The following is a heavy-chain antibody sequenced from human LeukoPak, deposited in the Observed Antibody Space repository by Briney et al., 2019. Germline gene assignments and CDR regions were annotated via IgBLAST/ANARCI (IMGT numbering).Heavy chain of an antibody. CDR1: GGSISSSSYY. D-gene: IGHD6-19*01. CDR2: IYYSGST. V-gene: IGHV4-39*01. J-gene: IGHJ4*02. Sequence: SETLSLTCTVSGGSISSSSYYWGWIRQPPGKGLEWIGSIYYSGSTYYNPSLKSRVTISVDTSKNQFSLKLSSVTAADTAVYYCARGHSSGWYPLDYWGQGTRSPSPQ. CDR3: ARGHSSGWYPLDY.